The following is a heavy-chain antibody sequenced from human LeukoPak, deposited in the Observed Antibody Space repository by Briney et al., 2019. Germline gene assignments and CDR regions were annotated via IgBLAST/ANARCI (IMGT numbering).Heavy chain of an antibody. V-gene: IGHV4-39*01. D-gene: IGHD2-15*01. CDR1: GGSISSSSYY. Sequence: SETLSLTCTVSGGSISSSSYYWGWIRQPPGKGLEWIGSIYYSGSTYYNPSLKSRVTISVDTSKNQFSLKLSSVTAADTAVYYCARGPMRRVVVVAATRAFDIWGQGTMVTVSS. CDR2: IYYSGST. CDR3: ARGPMRRVVVVAATRAFDI. J-gene: IGHJ3*02.